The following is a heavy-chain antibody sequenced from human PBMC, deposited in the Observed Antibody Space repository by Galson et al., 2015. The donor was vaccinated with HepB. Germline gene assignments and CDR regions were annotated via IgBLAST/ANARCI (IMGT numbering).Heavy chain of an antibody. D-gene: IGHD6-13*01. V-gene: IGHV6-1*01. CDR3: ARDRRPTAAAGSSWFDP. CDR2: TYYRSKWYN. CDR1: GDSVSSNSAA. Sequence: CAISGDSVSSNSAAWNWIRQSPSRGLEWLGRTYYRSKWYNDYAVSVRSRITINPDTSKNQFSLQLNSVTPEDTAVYYCARDRRPTAAAGSSWFDPWGQGTLVTVSS. J-gene: IGHJ5*02.